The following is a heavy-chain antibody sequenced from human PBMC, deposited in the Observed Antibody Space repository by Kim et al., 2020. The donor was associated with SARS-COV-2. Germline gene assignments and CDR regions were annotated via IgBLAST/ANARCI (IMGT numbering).Heavy chain of an antibody. CDR1: GFTFSGFW. CDR2: VNTDGSDT. D-gene: IGHD1-1*01. V-gene: IGHV3-74*03. CDR3: TRAKVATNAFDS. Sequence: GGSLRLSCEASGFTFSGFWMDWVRQAPGKGLLWVSRVNTDGSDTAYADSVKGRFTVSRDNAKNTLYLQMNRLSADDTAVYYCTRAKVATNAFDSWGQGIL. J-gene: IGHJ4*02.